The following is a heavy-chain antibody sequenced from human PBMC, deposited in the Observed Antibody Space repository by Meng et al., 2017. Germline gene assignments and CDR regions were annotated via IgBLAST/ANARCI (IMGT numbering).Heavy chain of an antibody. CDR1: GFTFSSYE. CDR2: ISSSGSTI. V-gene: IGHV3-48*03. CDR3: ARPRHATYYYDSSGYYGYFDL. D-gene: IGHD3-22*01. Sequence: LSLTCAASGFTFSSYEMNWVRQAPGKGLEWVSYISSSGSTIYYADSVKGRFTISRDNAKNSLYLQMNSLRAEDTAVYYCARPRHATYYYDSSGYYGYFDLWGRGTLVTVSS. J-gene: IGHJ2*01.